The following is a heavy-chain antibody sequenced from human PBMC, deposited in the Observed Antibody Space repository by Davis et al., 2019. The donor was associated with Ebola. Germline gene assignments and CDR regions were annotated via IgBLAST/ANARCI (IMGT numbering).Heavy chain of an antibody. CDR3: AREGGRYYDSSGYVFDI. V-gene: IGHV1-46*01. D-gene: IGHD3-22*01. CDR1: GYRFTSYY. J-gene: IGHJ3*02. Sequence: SVKVSCMASGYRFTSYYMHWVRQAPGQGLEWMGIINPITGGTSYAQNFQVRVNMTRDTSTSTVYMELSSLRSEDTAVYYCAREGGRYYDSSGYVFDIWGQGTMVKVSS. CDR2: INPITGGT.